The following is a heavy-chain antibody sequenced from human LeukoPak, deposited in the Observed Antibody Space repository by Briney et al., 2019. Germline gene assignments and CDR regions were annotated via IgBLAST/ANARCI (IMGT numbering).Heavy chain of an antibody. V-gene: IGHV1-2*02. J-gene: IGHJ6*02. CDR2: INPNSGGT. CDR1: GYTFTGYY. Sequence: ASVKVSFKASGYTFTGYYMHWVRQAPGQGLEWMGWINPNSGGTNYAQKFQGRVTMTRDTSISTAYMELSRLRSDDTAVYYCCLPLVCNIVVVPAPRMDVWGQGTTVTVSS. D-gene: IGHD2-2*01. CDR3: CLPLVCNIVVVPAPRMDV.